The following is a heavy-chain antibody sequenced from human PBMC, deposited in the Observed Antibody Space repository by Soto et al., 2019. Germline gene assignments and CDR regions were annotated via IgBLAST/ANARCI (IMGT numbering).Heavy chain of an antibody. V-gene: IGHV4-30-4*01. Sequence: QVQLQESGPGLVKPSQTLTLHCTVSGGSISSGDYYWSWIRQPPGKGLEWIGNIYYSGITYYNPSLKSRATISVDTSKNQFSLKLSSVTAAATAVYYCARGPGTYVRDFDYWGQGTLVTVSS. CDR1: GGSISSGDYY. CDR3: ARGPGTYVRDFDY. CDR2: IYYSGIT. D-gene: IGHD3-16*01. J-gene: IGHJ4*02.